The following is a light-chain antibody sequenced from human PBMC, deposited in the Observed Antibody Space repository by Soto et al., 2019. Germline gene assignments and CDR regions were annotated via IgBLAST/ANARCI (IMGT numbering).Light chain of an antibody. J-gene: IGKJ2*01. CDR1: QSISSY. Sequence: DIQMTQSPSSLSASVGDRVTITCRASQSISSYLNWYQQKPGKAPKLLIYAASSLQSGVPSRFSGSGSGTDFPLTISRLPPEDFATYYCQQSYSTPTFGQGTQLEIK. CDR3: QQSYSTPT. CDR2: AAS. V-gene: IGKV1-39*01.